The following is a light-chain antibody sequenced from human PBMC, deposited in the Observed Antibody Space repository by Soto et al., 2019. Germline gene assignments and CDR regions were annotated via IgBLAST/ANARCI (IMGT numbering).Light chain of an antibody. CDR2: AAS. CDR3: QKYDSAPWT. J-gene: IGKJ1*01. CDR1: QGILTY. Sequence: DIQITQSPSSLSASVGDRVTITCRASQGILTYLAWYQQKPGQVPELLILAASTLQTGVPSRFSGSGSGTEFTLTINSLQPEDVATYYCQKYDSAPWTFGQGTKVDIK. V-gene: IGKV1-27*01.